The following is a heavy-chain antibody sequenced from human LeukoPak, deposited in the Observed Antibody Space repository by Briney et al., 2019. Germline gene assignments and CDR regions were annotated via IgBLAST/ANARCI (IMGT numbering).Heavy chain of an antibody. CDR3: ASRPRFDTRGYYVDY. D-gene: IGHD3-22*01. CDR1: GFTFSDYS. CDR2: ISSSSRTI. J-gene: IGHJ4*02. Sequence: GGSLRLSCAASGFTFSDYSMNWVRQAPGKGLEWISYISSSSRTIYYADSVKGRFTISRDNAKNSLYLQMNSLRDEDTAVYYCASRPRFDTRGYYVDYWGQGSLVTVSS. V-gene: IGHV3-48*02.